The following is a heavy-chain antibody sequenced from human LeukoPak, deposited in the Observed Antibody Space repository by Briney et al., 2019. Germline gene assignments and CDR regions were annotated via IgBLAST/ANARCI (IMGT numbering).Heavy chain of an antibody. Sequence: GGSLRLSCAASGFTLSGSALHWVRQASGKGLEWVGRIRSTANGYATAYAASVKGRFTISRDDSKNTAYLQMDSLKTEDTAVYYCAGHDSSVYYWDPWGQGTLVTVSS. J-gene: IGHJ5*02. V-gene: IGHV3-73*01. D-gene: IGHD3-22*01. CDR2: IRSTANGYAT. CDR3: AGHDSSVYYWDP. CDR1: GFTLSGSA.